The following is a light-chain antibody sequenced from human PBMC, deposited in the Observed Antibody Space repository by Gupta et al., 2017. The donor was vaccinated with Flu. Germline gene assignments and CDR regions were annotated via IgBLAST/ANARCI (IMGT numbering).Light chain of an antibody. CDR2: DDS. J-gene: IGLJ3*02. Sequence: SFVLTQPPSMSVAPGQTARIPCGGTNIGSKSVHWYQHKPGQAPVLVVFDDSDRPAGSPERFSGSKSGNTATLSISRVEAGDEAAYYCQLWDGSSDHPGVFGGGTKLSVL. CDR3: QLWDGSSDHPGV. V-gene: IGLV3-21*02. CDR1: NIGSKS.